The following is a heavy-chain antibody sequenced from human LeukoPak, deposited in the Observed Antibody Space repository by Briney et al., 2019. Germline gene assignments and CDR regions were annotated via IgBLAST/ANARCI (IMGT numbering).Heavy chain of an antibody. V-gene: IGHV3-7*01. D-gene: IGHD1-14*01. CDR3: ARDRPEEVAGIDY. J-gene: IGHJ4*02. CDR1: GFTFSSYW. Sequence: PGGSLRLSCAASGFTFSSYWMSWVRQAPGKGLEWVANIKQDGSEKYYVDSVKGRFTISRDNAKNSLYLQMNSLRAEDTAVYYCARDRPEEVAGIDYWGQGTLVTVSS. CDR2: IKQDGSEK.